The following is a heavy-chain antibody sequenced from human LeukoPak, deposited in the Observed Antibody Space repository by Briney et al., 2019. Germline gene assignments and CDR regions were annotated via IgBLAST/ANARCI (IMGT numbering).Heavy chain of an antibody. V-gene: IGHV1-69*13. CDR1: GGTFSSYA. CDR3: ARVGAGDIFTGPFDY. Sequence: SVKVSCKASGGTFSSYAISWVRQAPGQGLEWMGGIIPIFGTANYAQKFQGRVTITADESTSTAYMELSSLRSEDTAVYYCARVGAGDIFTGPFDYWGQGTLVTVSS. CDR2: IIPIFGTA. D-gene: IGHD3-9*01. J-gene: IGHJ4*02.